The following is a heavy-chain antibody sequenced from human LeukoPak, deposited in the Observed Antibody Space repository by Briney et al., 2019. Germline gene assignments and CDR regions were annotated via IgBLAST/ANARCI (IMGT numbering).Heavy chain of an antibody. CDR3: ARDDYGDSDY. V-gene: IGHV3-11*05. CDR2: ISSSGTYT. J-gene: IGHJ4*02. CDR1: GFTFSDYY. D-gene: IGHD4-17*01. Sequence: GGSLRLSCATSGFTFSDYYMSWIRQAPGKGLEWVSYISSSGTYTNSADSVKGRFTISRDYPKNSLYLQMSSLRAEDTAVYYCARDDYGDSDYWGQGTLVTVSS.